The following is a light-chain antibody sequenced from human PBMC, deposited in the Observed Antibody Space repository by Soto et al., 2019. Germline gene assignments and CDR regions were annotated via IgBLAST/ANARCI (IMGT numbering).Light chain of an antibody. CDR1: QSISSY. Sequence: DIRVTQSPSSLSASVGDRVTITCRASQSISSYLNCYQQKPGKAPKLLIYGASSLQSGVPSRFSDSGSGTDFTLTISSLQPEDFATEYCQLSYSTPITFGQGTKLEIK. CDR2: GAS. CDR3: QLSYSTPIT. J-gene: IGKJ2*01. V-gene: IGKV1-39*01.